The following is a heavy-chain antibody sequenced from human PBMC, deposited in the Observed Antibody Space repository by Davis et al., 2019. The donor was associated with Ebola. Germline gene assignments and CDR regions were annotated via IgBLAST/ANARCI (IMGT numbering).Heavy chain of an antibody. CDR2: MYTSGTT. D-gene: IGHD3-22*01. Sequence: SETLSLTCTVSGGSIGGYYWSWIRQHAGKGLEWIGHMYTSGTTNYNASLKSRVTISADTSKNQFFLKLSSVTAADTAIYYCARDRHDSRGYGFWGQGTLVTVSS. J-gene: IGHJ4*02. CDR1: GGSIGGYY. CDR3: ARDRHDSRGYGF. V-gene: IGHV4-4*08.